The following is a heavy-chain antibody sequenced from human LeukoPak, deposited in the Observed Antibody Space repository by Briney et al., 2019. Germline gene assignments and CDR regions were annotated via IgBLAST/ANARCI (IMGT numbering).Heavy chain of an antibody. D-gene: IGHD3-10*01. Sequence: GGSLRLSCAASGFTVSSNYMSWVRQAPGKGLEWVSVIYSGGSTYYADSVKGRFTISRDNSKNTLYLQMNSLRGEDTAVYYCARDSSAGDYYGSGKAYYGMDVWGQGTTVTVSS. CDR2: IYSGGST. CDR3: ARDSSAGDYYGSGKAYYGMDV. CDR1: GFTVSSNY. V-gene: IGHV3-53*05. J-gene: IGHJ6*02.